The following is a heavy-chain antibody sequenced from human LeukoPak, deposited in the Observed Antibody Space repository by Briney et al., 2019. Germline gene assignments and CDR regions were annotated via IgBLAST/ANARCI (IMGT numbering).Heavy chain of an antibody. Sequence: SETLSLTCTVSGGSISSYYWSWIRQPPAKGLEWIGYIYYSGNTNYNPSLKSRVTISVDTSKNQFSLKLSSVTAADTAVYYCARLWSEGNWENWFDPWGQRTLVTVSS. D-gene: IGHD3-3*01. V-gene: IGHV4-59*01. CDR2: IYYSGNT. J-gene: IGHJ5*02. CDR1: GGSISSYY. CDR3: ARLWSEGNWENWFDP.